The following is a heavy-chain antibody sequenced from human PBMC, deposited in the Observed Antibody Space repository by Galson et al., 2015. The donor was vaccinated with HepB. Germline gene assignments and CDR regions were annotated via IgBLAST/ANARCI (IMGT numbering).Heavy chain of an antibody. J-gene: IGHJ4*02. D-gene: IGHD3-22*01. Sequence: SLRLSCAASGFKFNTYAMNWVRQAPGKGLEWVSAISGSGVNTYYADSVKGRFTISRDNSKNTVYLQMNSLRADDTAVYYCAKDYYYDSSGYPIDYWGQGTLVTVSS. CDR2: ISGSGVNT. CDR1: GFKFNTYA. CDR3: AKDYYYDSSGYPIDY. V-gene: IGHV3-23*01.